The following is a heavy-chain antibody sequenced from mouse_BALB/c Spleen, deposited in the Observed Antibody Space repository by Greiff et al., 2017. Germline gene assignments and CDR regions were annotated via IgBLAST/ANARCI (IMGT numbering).Heavy chain of an antibody. CDR1: GYSFTSYW. CDR3: ARKYGNYGKYFDY. Sequence: VQLQQSGPQLVRPGASVKISCKASGYSFTSYWMHWVKQRPGQGLEWIGMIDPSDSETRLNQKFKDKATLTVDKSSSTAYMQLSSPTSEDSAVYYCARKYGNYGKYFDYWGQGTTLTVSS. D-gene: IGHD2-10*02. CDR2: IDPSDSET. V-gene: IGHV1S127*01. J-gene: IGHJ2*01.